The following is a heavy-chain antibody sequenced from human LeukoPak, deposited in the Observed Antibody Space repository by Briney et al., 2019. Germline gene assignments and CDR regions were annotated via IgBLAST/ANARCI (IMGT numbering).Heavy chain of an antibody. D-gene: IGHD1-26*01. V-gene: IGHV4-4*02. CDR3: TRESGAFSPFGF. Sequence: PSGTLSLTCAVSGGSIITTSWWSWVRQPPGKGLEWIGEVHLNGATNYNPSLESRVSMSIDKSKNHLSLELSSVTAADTAMYYCTRESGAFSPFGFWGQGTLVTVSS. CDR1: GGSIITTSW. J-gene: IGHJ4*02. CDR2: VHLNGAT.